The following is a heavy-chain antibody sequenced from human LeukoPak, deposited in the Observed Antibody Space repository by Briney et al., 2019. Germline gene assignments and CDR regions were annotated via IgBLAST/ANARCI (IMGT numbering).Heavy chain of an antibody. CDR3: TGDFQGRYYYHMDV. CDR2: IKQDGSEI. Sequence: GGSLRLSCAASGFTFSSYWMSWVRQAPGRGLEWVANIKQDGSEIYYVDSVKGRLTISRDNAKNSLLLQMNSLRAEDTAVYYCTGDFQGRYYYHMDVWGKGTTVTVSS. V-gene: IGHV3-7*01. CDR1: GFTFSSYW. D-gene: IGHD3-10*01. J-gene: IGHJ6*03.